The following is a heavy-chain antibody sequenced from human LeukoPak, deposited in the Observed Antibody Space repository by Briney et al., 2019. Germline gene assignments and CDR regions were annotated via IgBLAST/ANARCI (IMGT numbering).Heavy chain of an antibody. CDR2: INPGDGST. V-gene: IGHV1-46*01. CDR3: ARGRWDCSNTSCYNFDY. J-gene: IGHJ4*02. CDR1: EYTFTSYY. Sequence: GASVKVSCKASEYTFTSYYIHWVRQAPGQGLDWMGIINPGDGSTTHAQKFQGRVTMTRDTSTSTVYMELSSLRSEDTAVYYCARGRWDCSNTSCYNFDYWGQGTLVTVSS. D-gene: IGHD2-2*02.